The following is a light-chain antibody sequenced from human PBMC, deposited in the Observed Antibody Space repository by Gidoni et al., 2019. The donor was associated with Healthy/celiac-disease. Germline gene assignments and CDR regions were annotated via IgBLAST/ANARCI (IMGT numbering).Light chain of an antibody. CDR2: AAS. CDR1: QSISSY. J-gene: IGKJ1*01. CDR3: QQSYSTPQT. Sequence: DIQMTQSPSSLSASVGDRVTITCRASQSISSYFNWYQQKPGKAPKLLIYAASSLQSGVPSRFSGSGSGTDFTLTISSLQPEDFATYYCQQSYSTPQTFXQXTKVEIK. V-gene: IGKV1-39*01.